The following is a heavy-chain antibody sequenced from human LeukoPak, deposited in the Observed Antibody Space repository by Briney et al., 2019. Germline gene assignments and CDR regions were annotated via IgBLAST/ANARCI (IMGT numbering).Heavy chain of an antibody. CDR1: GGTFSSYA. J-gene: IGHJ6*02. D-gene: IGHD3-9*01. Sequence: ASVKVSCKASGGTFSSYAISWVRQAPGQGLEWMGRIIPILGIANYAQKFQGRVTITADKSTSTAYMELSSLRSEDTAVYYCARDSVDDILTGYQAYYYYGMDVWGQGTTVTVSS. V-gene: IGHV1-69*04. CDR3: ARDSVDDILTGYQAYYYYGMDV. CDR2: IIPILGIA.